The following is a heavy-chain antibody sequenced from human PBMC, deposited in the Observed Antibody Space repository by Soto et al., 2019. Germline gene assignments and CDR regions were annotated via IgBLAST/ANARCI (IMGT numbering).Heavy chain of an antibody. CDR1: GGSISSSNW. V-gene: IGHV4-4*02. Sequence: PSETLSLTCTVSGGSISSSNWWTWVRQPPGNGLEWIGEIYDSEASNYNPSLKSRVTIAVDKSKNQFSLKLSSVTAADTAVYYCARSHTTYYYDTSGRNGLDNRGQGILVTVSS. J-gene: IGHJ4*02. CDR3: ARSHTTYYYDTSGRNGLDN. CDR2: IYDSEAS. D-gene: IGHD3-22*01.